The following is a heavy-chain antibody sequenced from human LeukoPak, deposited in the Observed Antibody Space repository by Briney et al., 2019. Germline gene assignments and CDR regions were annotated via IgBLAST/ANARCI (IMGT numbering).Heavy chain of an antibody. J-gene: IGHJ4*02. CDR1: AFTFDDYA. Sequence: GGSLRLSCTASAFTFDDYAMSWVRQAPGKGLEWVSTINWNGGSTGYADSVKGRFTISRDNSKNTLYLQMNSLRAEDTAVYYCAKPSTYYDFWSGYYAPGIAAAFDYWGQGTLVTVSS. CDR3: AKPSTYYDFWSGYYAPGIAAAFDY. D-gene: IGHD3-3*01. V-gene: IGHV3-20*04. CDR2: INWNGGST.